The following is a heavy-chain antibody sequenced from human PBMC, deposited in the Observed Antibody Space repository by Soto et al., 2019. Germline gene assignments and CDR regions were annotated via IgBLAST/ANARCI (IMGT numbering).Heavy chain of an antibody. CDR1: GYTFAAYY. CDR2: IFPNSGGST. Sequence: ASVKVSCKTSGYTFAAYYIHWVRQAPGQGLEWMGFIFPNSGGSTTSAQQCEGRVTLTRDSSISTAYLEVSGLTPDETAVYYCAKDEGGIFDSWGQGTLVTVSS. CDR3: AKDEGGIFDS. J-gene: IGHJ4*01. V-gene: IGHV1-2*02. D-gene: IGHD3-16*01.